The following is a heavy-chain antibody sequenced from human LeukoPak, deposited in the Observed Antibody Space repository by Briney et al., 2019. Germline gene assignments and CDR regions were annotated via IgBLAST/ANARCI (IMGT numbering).Heavy chain of an antibody. Sequence: GGSLRLSCAASGFTFSSYWMSWVRQAPGKGLEWVANIKQDGSEKYYVDSVKGRFTISRDNAKNSLYLQMNSLRAEDTAVYYCARDIVDYYDSSGYYPGYWGQGTLVTVSS. CDR1: GFTFSSYW. J-gene: IGHJ4*02. D-gene: IGHD3-22*01. CDR2: IKQDGSEK. CDR3: ARDIVDYYDSSGYYPGY. V-gene: IGHV3-7*01.